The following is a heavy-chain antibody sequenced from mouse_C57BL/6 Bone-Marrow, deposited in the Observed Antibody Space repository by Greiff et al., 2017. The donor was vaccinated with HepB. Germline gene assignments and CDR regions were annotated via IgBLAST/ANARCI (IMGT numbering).Heavy chain of an antibody. V-gene: IGHV1-84*01. Sequence: QVQLKESGPELVKPGASVKISCKASGYTFTDYYLTWVKQRPGQGLEWIGWIYPGSGNTKYNEKFKGKATLTVDTSSSTAYMQLSSLTSEDSAVYFCARRYYSRGYYAMDYWGQGTSVTVSS. CDR1: GYTFTDYY. CDR3: ARRYYSRGYYAMDY. J-gene: IGHJ4*01. D-gene: IGHD2-5*01. CDR2: IYPGSGNT.